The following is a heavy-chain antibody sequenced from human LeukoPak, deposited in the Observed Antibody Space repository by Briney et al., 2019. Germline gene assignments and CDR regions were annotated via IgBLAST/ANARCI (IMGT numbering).Heavy chain of an antibody. D-gene: IGHD6-13*01. Sequence: GGSLRLSCAASGFTFSSYGMHWVRQAPGKGLEWVAFIRYDGSNKYYADSVKGRFTISRDNSKNTLYLQMNSLRAEDTAVYYCAKGMGYSSRHVGAFDIWRQGTMVSVFS. J-gene: IGHJ3*02. CDR2: IRYDGSNK. V-gene: IGHV3-30*02. CDR1: GFTFSSYG. CDR3: AKGMGYSSRHVGAFDI.